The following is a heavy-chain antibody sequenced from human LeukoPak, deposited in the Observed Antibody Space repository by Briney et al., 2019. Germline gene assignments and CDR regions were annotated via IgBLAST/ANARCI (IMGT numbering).Heavy chain of an antibody. V-gene: IGHV3-21*01. Sequence: GGSLRLSCAASGFTFSSYSMNWVRQAPGKGLEWVSSISSSSSYIYYADSVKGRFTISRDNAKNSLYLQMNSLRAEDTAVYYCASLNYYDSSGYGAWGQGTLVTVSS. J-gene: IGHJ4*02. CDR3: ASLNYYDSSGYGA. D-gene: IGHD3-22*01. CDR2: ISSSSSYI. CDR1: GFTFSSYS.